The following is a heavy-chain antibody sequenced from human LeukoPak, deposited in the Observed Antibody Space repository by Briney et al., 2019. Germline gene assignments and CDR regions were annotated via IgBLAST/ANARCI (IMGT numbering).Heavy chain of an antibody. CDR2: IYYSGST. Sequence: SETLSLTCTVSGGSISSYYWSWIRQPPGKGLEWIGYIYYSGSTNYNPSLKSRVTISVDTSKNQFSLKLSSVTAADTAVYYCARDRNGYYDSSGYYHVFDYWGQGTLVTVSS. CDR3: ARDRNGYYDSSGYYHVFDY. D-gene: IGHD3-22*01. CDR1: GGSISSYY. J-gene: IGHJ4*02. V-gene: IGHV4-59*01.